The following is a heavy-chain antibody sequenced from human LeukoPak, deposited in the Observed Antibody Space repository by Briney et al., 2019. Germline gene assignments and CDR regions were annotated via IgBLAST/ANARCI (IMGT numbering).Heavy chain of an antibody. Sequence: SETLSLTCTVSGGSISSSSYYWGWIRQPPGKGLEWIGSIYYSGSTYYNPSLKSRVTISVDTSKNQFSLKLSSVTAADTAVYYCARAPDYYDSSGYQFDYWGQGTLVTVSS. CDR3: ARAPDYYDSSGYQFDY. V-gene: IGHV4-39*01. D-gene: IGHD3-22*01. J-gene: IGHJ4*02. CDR2: IYYSGST. CDR1: GGSISSSSYY.